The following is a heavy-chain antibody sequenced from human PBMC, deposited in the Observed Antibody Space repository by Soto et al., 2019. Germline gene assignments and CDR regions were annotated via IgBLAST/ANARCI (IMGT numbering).Heavy chain of an antibody. CDR1: GFTFSSYA. CDR3: AKGTVVVVAATVFDY. CDR2: ISGSGGST. J-gene: IGHJ4*02. D-gene: IGHD2-15*01. V-gene: IGHV3-23*01. Sequence: PGGSLRLSCAASGFTFSSYAMSWVRQAPGKGLEWVSAISGSGGSTYYADSVKGRFTISRDNSKNTLYLQMNSLRAEDTAVYYCAKGTVVVVAATVFDYWGQGTLVTVSS.